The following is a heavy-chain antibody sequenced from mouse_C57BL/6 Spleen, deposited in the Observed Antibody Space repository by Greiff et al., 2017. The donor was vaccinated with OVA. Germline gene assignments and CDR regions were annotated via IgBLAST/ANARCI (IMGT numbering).Heavy chain of an antibody. Sequence: QVQLQQSGAELVKPGASVKISCKASGYAFSSYWMNWVKQRPGKGLEWIGQIYPGDGDTNYTGKFKGKATLTADKSSSTAYMQLSSLTSEDSAVYVCARSGYGNYEYAMDYWGQGTSVTVSS. CDR3: ARSGYGNYEYAMDY. J-gene: IGHJ4*01. CDR1: GYAFSSYW. V-gene: IGHV1-80*01. D-gene: IGHD2-1*01. CDR2: IYPGDGDT.